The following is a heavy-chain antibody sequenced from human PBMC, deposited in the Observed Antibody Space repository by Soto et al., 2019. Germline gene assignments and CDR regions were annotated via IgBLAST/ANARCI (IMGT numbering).Heavy chain of an antibody. J-gene: IGHJ4*02. CDR3: ARDKITGLFDY. D-gene: IGHD2-8*02. V-gene: IGHV4-59*11. Sequence: SETLSLTCTVSGSPISDHYWSWFRQPPGQGLEWVGYIYYTGTTTYNPSLKSRVTISLDTSKNQFSLKLTSVTAADTAVYYCARDKITGLFDYWGQGTLVTV. CDR1: GSPISDHY. CDR2: IYYTGTT.